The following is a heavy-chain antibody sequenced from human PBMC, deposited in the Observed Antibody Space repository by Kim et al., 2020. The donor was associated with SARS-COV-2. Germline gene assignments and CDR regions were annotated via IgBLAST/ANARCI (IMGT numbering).Heavy chain of an antibody. CDR2: A. J-gene: IGHJ4*02. D-gene: IGHD6-13*01. Sequence: ANYARKFHGRVTINADESTSTAYMELRSLRSEDTAVYYCARDSSSFTFDYWGQGTLVTVSS. V-gene: IGHV1-69*01. CDR3: ARDSSSFTFDY.